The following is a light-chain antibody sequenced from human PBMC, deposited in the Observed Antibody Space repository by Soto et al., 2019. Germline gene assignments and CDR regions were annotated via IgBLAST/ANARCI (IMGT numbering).Light chain of an antibody. J-gene: IGKJ4*01. Sequence: AIRMTQSPSSFSASTGGRVTITCRASQGISSYLAWYQQKPGKAPKLLIYAASTLQSGVPSRFSGSGSGTDFTLTISCLQSEDFATYYCQQYYSYPRALTFGGGTKVEIK. V-gene: IGKV1-8*01. CDR3: QQYYSYPRALT. CDR1: QGISSY. CDR2: AAS.